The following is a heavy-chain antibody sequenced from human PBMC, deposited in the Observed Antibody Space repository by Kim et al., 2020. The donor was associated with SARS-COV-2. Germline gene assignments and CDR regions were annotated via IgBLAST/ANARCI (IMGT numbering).Heavy chain of an antibody. J-gene: IGHJ4*02. Sequence: YNADPVKGRFTISRDNSKNTLYLQMNSLRAEDTAVYYCAKKDGSGSYGAGWGQGTLVTVSS. CDR3: AKKDGSGSYGAG. D-gene: IGHD3-10*01. V-gene: IGHV3-23*01.